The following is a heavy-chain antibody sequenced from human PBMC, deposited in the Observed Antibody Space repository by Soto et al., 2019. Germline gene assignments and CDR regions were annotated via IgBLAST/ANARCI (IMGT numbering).Heavy chain of an antibody. CDR1: GYTFTSYG. CDR3: ARGRYGDY. J-gene: IGHJ4*02. Sequence: QVHLVQSGAEVKKPGASVKVSCKCSGYTFTSYGITWVRQAPGQGLEWMGWISAHNGNTDYVQKVQGRVTVTRDTSTSTAYMELRSLRSDDTAVYYCARGRYGDYWGQGALVTVSS. D-gene: IGHD1-1*01. CDR2: ISAHNGNT. V-gene: IGHV1-18*01.